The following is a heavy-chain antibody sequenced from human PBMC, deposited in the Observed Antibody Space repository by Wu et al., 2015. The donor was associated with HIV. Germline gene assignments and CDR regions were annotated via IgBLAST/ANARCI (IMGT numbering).Heavy chain of an antibody. CDR2: IIPIFGTA. CDR1: GGTFSSYA. J-gene: IGHJ4*02. Sequence: QVQLVQSGAEVKKPGSSVKVSCKASGGTFSSYAISWVRQAPGQGLEWMGGIIPIFGTANYAQKFQGRVTITTDESTSTAYMELSSLRSEDTAVYYCARVRYYYDSSGYTSFYYFDYWARERWSPSPQ. D-gene: IGHD3-22*01. V-gene: IGHV1-69*05. CDR3: ARVRYYYDSSGYTSFYYFDY.